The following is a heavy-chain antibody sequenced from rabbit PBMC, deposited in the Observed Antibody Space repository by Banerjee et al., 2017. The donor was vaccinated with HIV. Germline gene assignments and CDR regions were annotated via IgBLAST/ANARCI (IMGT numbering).Heavy chain of an antibody. D-gene: IGHD1-1*01. CDR1: GFSFSSSYW. CDR3: ARGDNGSGYYGWYFNL. J-gene: IGHJ4*01. V-gene: IGHV1S45*01. Sequence: QQQLEESGGDLVKPGASLTLTCTASGFSFSSSYWICWVRQAPGKGLELIACIYTSSGNTWYASWAKGRFTISKTSSTTVTLQMTSLTAADTATYFCARGDNGSGYYGWYFNLWGQGTLVTVS. CDR2: IYTSSGNT.